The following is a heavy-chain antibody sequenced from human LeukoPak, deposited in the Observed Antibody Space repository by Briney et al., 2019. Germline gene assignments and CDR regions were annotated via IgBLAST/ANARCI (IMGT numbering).Heavy chain of an antibody. CDR1: GGSISSYY. V-gene: IGHV4-59*01. D-gene: IGHD3-9*01. Sequence: PSETLSLTCTVSGGSISSYYWSWIRQPPGKGLEWIGYIYYSGSTNYNPSLKSRVTISVDTSKNQFSLKLSSVTAADTAVYYCARSLAVLRYFDWLLQDAFDIWGQGTMVTVSS. CDR2: IYYSGST. CDR3: ARSLAVLRYFDWLLQDAFDI. J-gene: IGHJ3*02.